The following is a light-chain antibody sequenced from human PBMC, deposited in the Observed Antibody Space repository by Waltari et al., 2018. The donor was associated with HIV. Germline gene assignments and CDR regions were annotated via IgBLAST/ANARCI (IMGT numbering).Light chain of an antibody. CDR3: QQSHSIPRT. CDR2: HAS. CDR1: QTISNH. V-gene: IGKV1-39*01. Sequence: DIQMTQSPPSLSASIGDRVTITCRASQTISNHLNWYQQKPGQAPKFLIYHASNLQNGVPPRFSGSGSGTDFTLTITSLQPEDFATYYCQQSHSIPRTFGQGTTVEI. J-gene: IGKJ1*01.